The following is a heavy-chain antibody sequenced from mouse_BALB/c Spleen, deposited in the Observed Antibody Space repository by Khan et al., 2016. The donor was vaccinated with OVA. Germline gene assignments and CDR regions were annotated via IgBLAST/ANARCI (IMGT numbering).Heavy chain of an antibody. J-gene: IGHJ1*01. V-gene: IGHV2-9*02. CDR1: GFSLTSYG. CDR2: IWAGGST. D-gene: IGHD2-1*01. Sequence: VQLKESGPGLVAPSQSLSITCTVSGFSLTSYGVHWVRQPPGKGLEWLGVIWAGGSTNYNSALMSRLSISKANSKSHVLLKMNSLHNDDTALYYGARYYGNYGWYFDVWGAGTTVTVSS. CDR3: ARYYGNYGWYFDV.